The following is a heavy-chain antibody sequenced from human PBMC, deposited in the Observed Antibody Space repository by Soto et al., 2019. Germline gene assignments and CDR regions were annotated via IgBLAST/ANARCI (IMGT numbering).Heavy chain of an antibody. Sequence: QVQLVQSGAEVKKPGSSVKVSCKASGGTFSSYAISWVRQAPGQGLEWVGVIIPIFGTANYAEKFQGRVTITADESTSTAYMELSRMSSEDTAVYYCARDPPPVKLENLYYYGIDVWGQGTTVTVSS. CDR2: IIPIFGTA. J-gene: IGHJ6*02. CDR1: GGTFSSYA. D-gene: IGHD1-1*01. CDR3: ARDPPPVKLENLYYYGIDV. V-gene: IGHV1-69*12.